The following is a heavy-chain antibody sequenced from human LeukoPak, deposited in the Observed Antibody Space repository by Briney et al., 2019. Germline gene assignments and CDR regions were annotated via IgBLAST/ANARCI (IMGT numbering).Heavy chain of an antibody. CDR3: ARDPYGSGSYYKGDYFDY. Sequence: PSETLSLTCAVYGGSFSGYYWSWIRQPPGKGLEWIGEINHSGSTNYNPSLKSRVTISVDRSKNQFSLKLSSVTAADTAVYYCARDPYGSGSYYKGDYFDYWGQGTLVTVPS. V-gene: IGHV4-34*01. J-gene: IGHJ4*02. D-gene: IGHD3-10*01. CDR2: INHSGST. CDR1: GGSFSGYY.